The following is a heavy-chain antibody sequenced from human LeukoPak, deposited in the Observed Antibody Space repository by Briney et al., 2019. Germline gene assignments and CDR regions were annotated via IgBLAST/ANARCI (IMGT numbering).Heavy chain of an antibody. CDR3: AREGSAVYSSYYGMDV. V-gene: IGHV4-34*01. Sequence: SEALSLTCAVYGGSFSGYYWSWIRQPPGKGLEWIGEINHSGSTNYNPSLKSRVTISVDTSKNQFSLKLSSVTAADTAVYYCAREGSAVYSSYYGMDVWGQGTTVTVS. CDR2: INHSGST. J-gene: IGHJ6*02. D-gene: IGHD2-15*01. CDR1: GGSFSGYY.